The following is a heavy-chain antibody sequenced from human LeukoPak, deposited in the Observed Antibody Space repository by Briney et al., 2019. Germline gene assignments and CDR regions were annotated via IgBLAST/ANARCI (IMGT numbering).Heavy chain of an antibody. Sequence: PGESLMISCKGSGYTFTTYWIGWVRQMPGKGLEWMGIIYPGDSDTRYSPSFQGQVTISADKSISTAYLQWSSLKASDTAMYYCARANIYCSSTSCQRTFDYWGQGTLVTVSS. CDR1: GYTFTTYW. V-gene: IGHV5-51*01. D-gene: IGHD2-2*01. J-gene: IGHJ4*02. CDR2: IYPGDSDT. CDR3: ARANIYCSSTSCQRTFDY.